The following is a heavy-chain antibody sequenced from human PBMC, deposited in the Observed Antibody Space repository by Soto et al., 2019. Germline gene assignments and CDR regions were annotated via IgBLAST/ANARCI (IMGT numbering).Heavy chain of an antibody. CDR1: GFTFTNYW. CDR2: IDQGGGEK. V-gene: IGHV3-7*05. CDR3: ARGGNWFDP. D-gene: IGHD3-10*01. J-gene: IGHJ5*02. Sequence: EVQLVESGGALVQPGGSLRLSCAASGFTFTNYWMAWVRQAPGKGLEWVAHIDQGGGEKYYVDSVKGRFTISRDNAKNSLYLQMNSLRAEDTEMYYCARGGNWFDPWGQGTLVTVSS.